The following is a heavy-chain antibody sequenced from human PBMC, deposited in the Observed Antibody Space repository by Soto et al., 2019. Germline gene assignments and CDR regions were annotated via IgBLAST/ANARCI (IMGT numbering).Heavy chain of an antibody. J-gene: IGHJ5*02. CDR3: ARDVNRGRYCISTSCPPFFDP. V-gene: IGHV3-30-3*01. CDR1: GFTFSSYA. Sequence: HPGGSLRLSCAASGFTFSSYAMHWVRQAPGKGLEWVAVISYDGSNKYYADSVKGRFTISRDNSKNTLYLQMNSLRAEDTAVYYCARDVNRGRYCISTSCPPFFDPWGQGTLVTVSS. D-gene: IGHD2-2*01. CDR2: ISYDGSNK.